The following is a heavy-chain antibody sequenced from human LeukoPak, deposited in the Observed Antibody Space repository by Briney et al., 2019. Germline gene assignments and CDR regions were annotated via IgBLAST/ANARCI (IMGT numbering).Heavy chain of an antibody. CDR2: IYYSGST. J-gene: IGHJ5*02. CDR1: GGSISSSSYY. D-gene: IGHD2-15*01. V-gene: IGHV4-39*07. CDR3: ARDSGYGGMVVVAATPVWFDP. Sequence: SETLSLTCTVSGGSISSSSYYWGWIRQPPGKGLEWIGSIYYSGSTYYNPSLKSRVTISVDTSKNQFSLKLSSVTAADTAVYYCARDSGYGGMVVVAATPVWFDPWGQGTLVTVSS.